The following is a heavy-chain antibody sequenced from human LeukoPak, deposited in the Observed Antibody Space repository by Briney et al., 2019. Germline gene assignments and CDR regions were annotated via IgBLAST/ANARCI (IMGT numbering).Heavy chain of an antibody. CDR2: ISAYNGNT. V-gene: IGHV1-18*01. CDR1: GYTFTNSG. Sequence: APVKVSCKASGYTFTNSGISWVRQAPGQGLEWMGWISAYNGNTYYAQKFQGRVTMTTDTSTSTAYMELRSLRSDDTAVFYCARDIVVVPAAMKGTYYFDYWGQGTLVTVSS. J-gene: IGHJ4*02. D-gene: IGHD2-2*01. CDR3: ARDIVVVPAAMKGTYYFDY.